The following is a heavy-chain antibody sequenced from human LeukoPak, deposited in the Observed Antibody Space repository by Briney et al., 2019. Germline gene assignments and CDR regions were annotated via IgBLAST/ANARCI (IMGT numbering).Heavy chain of an antibody. Sequence: PGRSLRLSCAASGFTFSSYAMHWVRQAPGKGLEWVAVISYDGSNKYYADSVKGRFTISRDNSKNTLYLQMNSLRAEDTAVYYCARDIVVVPAANYYYYGMDVWGQGTTVTVSS. J-gene: IGHJ6*02. V-gene: IGHV3-30-3*01. CDR2: ISYDGSNK. CDR1: GFTFSSYA. CDR3: ARDIVVVPAANYYYYGMDV. D-gene: IGHD2-2*01.